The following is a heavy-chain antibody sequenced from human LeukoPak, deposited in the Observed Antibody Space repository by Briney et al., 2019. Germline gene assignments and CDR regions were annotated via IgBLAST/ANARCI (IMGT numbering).Heavy chain of an antibody. D-gene: IGHD1-26*01. J-gene: IGHJ4*02. CDR3: XRALSXXXXX. Sequence: SETLSLXCTVSGGSISSGSYYWSWIRQPAGKGLEWIGRIYTSGITNYNPSLKSRVTISVDTSKNQFSLKLSSVTAADTAVYXXXRALSXXXXXXXXXTLVTVSS. CDR1: GGSISSGSYY. V-gene: IGHV4-61*02. CDR2: IYTSGIT.